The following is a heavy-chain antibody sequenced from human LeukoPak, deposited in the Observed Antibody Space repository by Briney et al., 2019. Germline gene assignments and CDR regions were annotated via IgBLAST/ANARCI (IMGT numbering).Heavy chain of an antibody. Sequence: SVKVSCKASGGTFSSHGFSWVRQAPGQGLKWMGGIIPIFGTTNYAQKFQGRVTITTDESTSTGYMELSSLRSEDTAVYYCARRWPHSSGYYLFDYWGQGTLVTVSS. CDR1: GGTFSSHG. D-gene: IGHD3-22*01. J-gene: IGHJ4*02. CDR2: IIPIFGTT. V-gene: IGHV1-69*05. CDR3: ARRWPHSSGYYLFDY.